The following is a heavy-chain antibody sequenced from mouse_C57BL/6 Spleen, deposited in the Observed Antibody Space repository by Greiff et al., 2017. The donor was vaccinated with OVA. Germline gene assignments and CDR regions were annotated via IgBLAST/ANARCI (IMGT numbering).Heavy chain of an antibody. CDR3: ARERDYLDY. Sequence: EVQRVESEGGLVQPGSSMKLSCTASGFTFSDYYMAWVRQVPEKGLEWVANINYDGSSTYYLDSLKSRFIISRDNAKNILYLQMSSLKSEDTATYYCARERDYLDYWGQGTTLTVSS. CDR1: GFTFSDYY. CDR2: INYDGSST. J-gene: IGHJ2*01. V-gene: IGHV5-16*01.